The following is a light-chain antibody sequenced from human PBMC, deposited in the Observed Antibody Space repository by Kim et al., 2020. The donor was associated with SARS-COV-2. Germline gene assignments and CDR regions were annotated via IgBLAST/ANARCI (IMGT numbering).Light chain of an antibody. V-gene: IGKV1-6*01. J-gene: IGKJ2*01. CDR2: AAS. Sequence: AIQMTQSPSSLSASVGDTVTITCRASQGIRNDLSWYQQKPGKAPRLLIAAASNLQGEAPSRFSGTGSGTDFTLIITSLQPEDFATYYCLQDYSFPYTFGQGTKLEI. CDR1: QGIRND. CDR3: LQDYSFPYT.